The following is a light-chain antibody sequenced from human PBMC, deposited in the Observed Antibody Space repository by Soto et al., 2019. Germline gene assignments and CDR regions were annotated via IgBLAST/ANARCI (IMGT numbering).Light chain of an antibody. V-gene: IGKV3-15*01. CDR2: GAS. J-gene: IGKJ4*01. CDR3: QQCNNWPLT. Sequence: EIVMTQSPATLSVSPGERATLSCRASQSVSSNLAWYQQKPGQAPRLLIYGASTRATDIPARFSGSGSGTEFTLTISSLQSEDFAVYYCQQCNNWPLTFGGGTRWIS. CDR1: QSVSSN.